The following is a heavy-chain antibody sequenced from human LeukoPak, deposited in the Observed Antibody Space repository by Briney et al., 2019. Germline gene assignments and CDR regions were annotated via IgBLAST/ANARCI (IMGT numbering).Heavy chain of an antibody. J-gene: IGHJ3*02. Sequence: GGSLRLSCAASGFTFSSYGMHWVRQAPGKGLEWAAFIRYDGSNKYYADSVKGRFTISRDNSKNTLYPQMNSLRAEDTAVYYCAKGIVLMVYAISGDAFDIWGQGTMVTVSS. CDR3: AKGIVLMVYAISGDAFDI. CDR2: IRYDGSNK. V-gene: IGHV3-30*02. CDR1: GFTFSSYG. D-gene: IGHD2-8*01.